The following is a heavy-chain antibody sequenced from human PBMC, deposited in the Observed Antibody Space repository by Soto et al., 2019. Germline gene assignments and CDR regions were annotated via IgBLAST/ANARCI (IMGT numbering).Heavy chain of an antibody. J-gene: IGHJ4*02. Sequence: GGSLRLSCAASGFTFSDHYMDWVRQAPGKGLEWVSAISGSGGSTYYADSVKGRFTTSRDNSKNTLYLQMNSLRAEDTAVYYCAEGVSGYCSGGSCYSFDYWGQGTLGTVCS. CDR3: AEGVSGYCSGGSCYSFDY. CDR2: ISGSGGST. D-gene: IGHD2-15*01. CDR1: GFTFSDHY. V-gene: IGHV3-23*01.